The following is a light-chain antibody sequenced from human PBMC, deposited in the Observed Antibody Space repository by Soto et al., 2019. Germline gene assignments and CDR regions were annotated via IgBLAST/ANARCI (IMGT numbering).Light chain of an antibody. V-gene: IGKV1-39*01. CDR2: AAS. CDR3: LLSYSTPWT. J-gene: IGKJ1*01. CDR1: QTISNY. Sequence: DIQMTQSPSSLSLSVGDGVTITCRASQTISNYLNWYQQKPGRAPRLLIHAASTLQSGVPSRFSGSGSGTDFPLTISSLEPEDFAAVFCLLSYSTPWTFVLGTKVE.